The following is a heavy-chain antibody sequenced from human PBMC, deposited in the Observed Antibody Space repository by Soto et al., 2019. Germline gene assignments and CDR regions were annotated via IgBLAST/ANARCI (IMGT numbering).Heavy chain of an antibody. Sequence: LGESLKISCKGSGYSFTSYWITWVRQMPGKGLEWMGRIDPSDSNINYSPSFQGHVTISADKSISTAYMQWSSLKASDTAMYYCARYCTSTGCYYNGMDVWGQGNRVTVS. CDR3: ARYCTSTGCYYNGMDV. V-gene: IGHV5-10-1*01. CDR1: GYSFTSYW. D-gene: IGHD2-2*01. CDR2: IDPSDSNI. J-gene: IGHJ6*02.